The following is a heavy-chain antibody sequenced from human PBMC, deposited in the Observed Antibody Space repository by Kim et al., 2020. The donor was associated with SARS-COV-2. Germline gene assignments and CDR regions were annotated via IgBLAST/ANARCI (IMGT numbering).Heavy chain of an antibody. D-gene: IGHD3-22*01. CDR2: IYYSGST. V-gene: IGHV4-31*03. J-gene: IGHJ3*02. CDR3: ARLIVADAFDI. CDR1: GGSISSGGYY. Sequence: SETLSLTCTVSGGSISSGGYYWSWIRQHPGKGLEWIGYIYYSGSTYYNPSLKSRVTISVDTSKNQFSLKLSSVTAADTAVYYCARLIVADAFDIWGQGTMVTVSS.